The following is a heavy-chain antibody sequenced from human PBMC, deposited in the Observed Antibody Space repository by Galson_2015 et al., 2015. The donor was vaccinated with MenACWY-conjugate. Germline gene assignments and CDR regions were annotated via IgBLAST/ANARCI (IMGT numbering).Heavy chain of an antibody. CDR2: VSGSGGST. J-gene: IGHJ5*02. V-gene: IGHV3-23*01. CDR1: GFRFGDYA. D-gene: IGHD3-10*01. Sequence: SLRLSCAGSGFRFGDYAMTWVRQAPGKGLEWISTVSGSGGSTYYADSVKGRFTIPRDNSKNTLFLQMTSLRADDTAIYYCAKDLRTIFQLVFDLWGQGTLVTVSS. CDR3: AKDLRTIFQLVFDL.